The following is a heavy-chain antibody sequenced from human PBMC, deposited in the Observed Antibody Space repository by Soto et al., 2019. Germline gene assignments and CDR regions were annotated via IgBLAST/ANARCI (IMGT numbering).Heavy chain of an antibody. CDR3: ARERVAVFAWFAP. D-gene: IGHD6-19*01. CDR2: INAGNGNT. CDR1: GYTFTSYA. Sequence: ASVKVSCKASGYTFTSYAMHWVRQAPGQRLEWMGWINAGNGNTKYSQKFQGRVTITRDTSASTAYMELSSLRSEDTAVYYCARERVAVFAWFAPWGQGTLVTVSS. J-gene: IGHJ5*02. V-gene: IGHV1-3*01.